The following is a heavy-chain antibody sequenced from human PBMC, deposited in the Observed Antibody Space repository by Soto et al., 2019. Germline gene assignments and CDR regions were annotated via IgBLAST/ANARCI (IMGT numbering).Heavy chain of an antibody. V-gene: IGHV1-69*01. D-gene: IGHD3-16*02. CDR1: GDTDTNYV. CDR2: IFPKFGTT. Sequence: QVQLVQSGAEVKKSGSSVKVSCKASGDTDTNYVISWVRQAPGQGLEWMGGIFPKFGTTYSAQKLQDRLTITADESTSTVYMQLSSLRLDDTPVYYCEAEMTFGKLSVVWGQGTTVTVSS. CDR3: EAEMTFGKLSVV. J-gene: IGHJ6*02.